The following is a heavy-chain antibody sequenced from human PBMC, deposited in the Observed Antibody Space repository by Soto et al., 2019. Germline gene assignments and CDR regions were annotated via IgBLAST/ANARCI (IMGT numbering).Heavy chain of an antibody. CDR2: ISYDGSNK. CDR1: GFTFSSYA. Sequence: QVQLVESGGGVVQPGRSLRLSCAASGFTFSSYAMHWVRQAPGKGLEWVAVISYDGSNKYYADSVKGRFTISRDNSKNTLYLQMNSLRAEDTAVYYGARGRTASSHPYPPYYGMDVWGQGTTVTVSS. D-gene: IGHD2-2*01. CDR3: ARGRTASSHPYPPYYGMDV. V-gene: IGHV3-30-3*01. J-gene: IGHJ6*02.